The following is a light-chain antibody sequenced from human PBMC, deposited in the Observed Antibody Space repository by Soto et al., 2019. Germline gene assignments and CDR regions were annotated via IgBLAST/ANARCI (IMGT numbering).Light chain of an antibody. Sequence: DIQMTQSPSSVSAFVGDRVTITCRASQGISSYLAWYQQKPGKAPNLLIYAASTLQSGVPSRFSGSGSGTDFTLTISSLQPEDFATYYCQQSNNFPLFTFGPGTKVDIK. CDR3: QQSNNFPLFT. J-gene: IGKJ3*01. CDR2: AAS. CDR1: QGISSY. V-gene: IGKV1-12*01.